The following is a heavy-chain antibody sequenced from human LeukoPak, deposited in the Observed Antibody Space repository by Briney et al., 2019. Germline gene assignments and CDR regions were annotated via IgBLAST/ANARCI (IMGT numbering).Heavy chain of an antibody. Sequence: PGGSLRLSCAASGFTFDDYAIHWVRQAPGKGLEWVSGISWNSDGIDYADSVKGRFTISRDNAKNSLYLQMNSLRAEDTALYYCSIPLHTTDYWGQGTLVTVSS. D-gene: IGHD1-1*01. CDR3: SIPLHTTDY. J-gene: IGHJ4*02. V-gene: IGHV3-9*01. CDR1: GFTFDDYA. CDR2: ISWNSDGI.